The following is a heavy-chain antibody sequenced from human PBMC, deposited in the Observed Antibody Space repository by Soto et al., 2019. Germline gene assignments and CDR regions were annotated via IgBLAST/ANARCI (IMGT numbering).Heavy chain of an antibody. V-gene: IGHV1-2*02. J-gene: IGHJ3*02. Sequence: QVQLVQSGAEVKKPGASVKVSCKASGYTFTGHYMHWVRQAPGQGLEWMGWINPNSVGTNYAQKFQVRVTMTRDTSISTAYMELSRLRSDDTAVYYCAREPMVRAAHGFDIWGQGTMVTVSS. CDR1: GYTFTGHY. D-gene: IGHD3-10*01. CDR3: AREPMVRAAHGFDI. CDR2: INPNSVGT.